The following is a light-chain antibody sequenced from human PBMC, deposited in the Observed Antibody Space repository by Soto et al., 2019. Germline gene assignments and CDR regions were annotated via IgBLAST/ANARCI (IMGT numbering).Light chain of an antibody. CDR2: QVS. CDR3: MQFTQFPRT. CDR1: QSIVHGDGNTY. J-gene: IGKJ1*01. Sequence: DIVLTQTPLSSPVTLGQPASISCRSSQSIVHGDGNTYLSWLQQRPGQPPRLLIYQVSNRFSGVTDRFSGSGAGTDFALRISRVEAEDVGVYHCMQFTQFPRTGGQRTKVEIK. V-gene: IGKV2-24*01.